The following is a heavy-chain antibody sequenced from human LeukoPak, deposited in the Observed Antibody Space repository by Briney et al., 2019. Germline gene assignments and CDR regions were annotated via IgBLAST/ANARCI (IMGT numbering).Heavy chain of an antibody. D-gene: IGHD1-14*01. CDR2: ISSSINYI. J-gene: IGHJ4*02. CDR3: ARSRTSSPYDKNLNF. V-gene: IGHV3-21*01. CDR1: GFTFSSYT. Sequence: PGGSLRLSCAASGFTFSSYTMSWVREVPGKGLEWVSSISSSINYIYHADSVKGRFTISRDDAQNSVYLQMNSLKDEDTAVYYCARSRTSSPYDKNLNFWGQGTLVIVSS.